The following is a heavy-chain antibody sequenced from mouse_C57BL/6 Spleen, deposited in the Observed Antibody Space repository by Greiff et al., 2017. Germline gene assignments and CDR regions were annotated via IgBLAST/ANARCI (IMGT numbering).Heavy chain of an antibody. Sequence: VKLQESGAELVKPGASVKISCKASGYAFSSYWMNWVKQRPGKGLEWIGQIYPGDGDTNYNGKFKGKATLTADKSSSTAYMQLSSLTSEDSAVYFCARWGGIYYAMDYWGQGTSVTVSS. J-gene: IGHJ4*01. CDR3: ARWGGIYYAMDY. CDR2: IYPGDGDT. CDR1: GYAFSSYW. V-gene: IGHV1-80*01.